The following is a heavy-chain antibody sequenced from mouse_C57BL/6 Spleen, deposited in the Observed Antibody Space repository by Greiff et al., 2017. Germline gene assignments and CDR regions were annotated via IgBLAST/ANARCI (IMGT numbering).Heavy chain of an antibody. CDR3: TTERDGYNYFDY. CDR2: IDPENGDT. CDR1: GFNIKDDY. J-gene: IGHJ2*01. V-gene: IGHV14-4*01. Sequence: EVMLVESGAELVRPGASVKLSCTASGFNIKDDYMHWVKQRPEQGLEWIGWIDPENGDTEYASKFQGKATITADTSSNTAYLQLSSLTSEDTAVYYCTTERDGYNYFDYWGQGTTLTVSS. D-gene: IGHD2-3*01.